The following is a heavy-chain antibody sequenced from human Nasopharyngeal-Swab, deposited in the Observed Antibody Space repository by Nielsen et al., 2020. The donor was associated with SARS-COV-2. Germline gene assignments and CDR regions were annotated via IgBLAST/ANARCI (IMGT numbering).Heavy chain of an antibody. CDR2: ISSSSSTI. CDR3: ARAGTDY. V-gene: IGHV3-48*04. J-gene: IGHJ4*02. Sequence: GGSLRLSCAASGFTFSSYAMSWVRQAPGKGLEWASYISSSSSTIYYADSVKGRFTISRDNAKNSLYLQMNSLRAEDTAVYYCARAGTDYWGQGTLVTVSS. CDR1: GFTFSSYA. D-gene: IGHD1-1*01.